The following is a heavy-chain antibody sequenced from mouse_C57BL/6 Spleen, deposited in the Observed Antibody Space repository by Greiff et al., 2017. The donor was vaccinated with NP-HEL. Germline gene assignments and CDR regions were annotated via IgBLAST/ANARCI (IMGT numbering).Heavy chain of an antibody. Sequence: QVQLKQPGAELVKPGASVKVSCKASGYTFTSYWMHWVKQRPGQGLEWIGRIHPSDSDTNYNQKFKGKATLTVDKSSSTAYMQLSSLTSEDSAVYYCAIVMALYYFDYWGQGTTLTVSS. D-gene: IGHD2-3*01. CDR1: GYTFTSYW. CDR3: AIVMALYYFDY. V-gene: IGHV1-74*01. CDR2: IHPSDSDT. J-gene: IGHJ2*01.